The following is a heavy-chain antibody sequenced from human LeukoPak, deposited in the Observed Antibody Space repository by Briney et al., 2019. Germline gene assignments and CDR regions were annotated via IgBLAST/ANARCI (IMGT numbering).Heavy chain of an antibody. J-gene: IGHJ4*02. CDR1: GFTFSSNS. D-gene: IGHD3-10*01. Sequence: AGSLRLSCAASGFTFSSNSMNWVRQAPGKGLEWVSSISSSSSYIYYADSVKGRFTISRDNAKNSLYLQMNSLRAEDTAVYYCARNLPYNYYGSGSYYTAIDYWGQGTLVTVSS. CDR3: ARNLPYNYYGSGSYYTAIDY. V-gene: IGHV3-21*01. CDR2: ISSSSSYI.